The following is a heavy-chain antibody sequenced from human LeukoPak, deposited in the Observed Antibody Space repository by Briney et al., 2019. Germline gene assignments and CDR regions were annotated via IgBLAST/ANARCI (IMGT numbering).Heavy chain of an antibody. V-gene: IGHV4-4*09. CDR2: IYTSGST. D-gene: IGHD3-22*01. J-gene: IGHJ5*02. Sequence: SETLSLTCTVSGGSISSYYWSWIRQPPGKGLEWIGYIYTSGSTNYNPSLKSRVTISVDTSKNQFSLKLSSVTAADTAVYYCARLPYYYGSSGYYLSWFDPWGQGTLVTVSS. CDR3: ARLPYYYGSSGYYLSWFDP. CDR1: GGSISSYY.